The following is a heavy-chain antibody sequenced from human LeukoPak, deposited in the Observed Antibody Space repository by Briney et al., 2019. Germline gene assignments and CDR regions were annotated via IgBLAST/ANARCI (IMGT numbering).Heavy chain of an antibody. CDR2: LYHSDSA. Sequence: PSETLSLTCAVSGYSISNGYYWVWIRQPPGRGLEWIGSLYHSDSAYCNTSLRSRVSMSVDTSKNQFSLTLSFVTAADTAVYYCARQHDSYYYYYIDAWGSGTTVTVSS. J-gene: IGHJ6*03. CDR3: ARQHDSYYYYYIDA. CDR1: GYSISNGYY. V-gene: IGHV4-38-2*01.